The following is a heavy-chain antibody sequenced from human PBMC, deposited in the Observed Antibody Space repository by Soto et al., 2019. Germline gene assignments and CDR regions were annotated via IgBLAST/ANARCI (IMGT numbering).Heavy chain of an antibody. CDR3: ARDYGMDV. Sequence: GGSLRLSCAASGFTFSSYAMHWVRQAPGKGLEWVAVISYDGSNKYYADSVKGRFTISRDNSKNTLYLQMNSLRAEDTAVYYCARDYGMDVWGQGTTVTVSS. J-gene: IGHJ6*02. V-gene: IGHV3-30-3*01. CDR2: ISYDGSNK. CDR1: GFTFSSYA.